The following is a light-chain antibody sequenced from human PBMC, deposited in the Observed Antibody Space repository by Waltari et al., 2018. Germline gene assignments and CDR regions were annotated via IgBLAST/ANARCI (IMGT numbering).Light chain of an antibody. CDR1: EDINTW. CDR3: LQYGRHWA. Sequence: DVQMTQSPSTLSASVGDRVTITCRASEDINTWLAWYQQKPGKAPKLLISDAASLKSGVPSRFSGSGSGTDFTLTISGLQPDDFATYYCLQYGRHWAFGPGTKVEI. J-gene: IGKJ1*01. V-gene: IGKV1-5*01. CDR2: DAA.